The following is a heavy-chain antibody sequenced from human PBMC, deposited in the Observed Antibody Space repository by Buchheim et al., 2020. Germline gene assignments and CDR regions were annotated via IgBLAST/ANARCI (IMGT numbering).Heavy chain of an antibody. CDR1: GFTFSSSV. Sequence: EVLLLESGGGLAQPGGSLRLSCVASGFTFSSSVMIWVRQTPGKGLEWVSSLTTGGDSTYHADSVKGRFSVSRANSKNKLYLQMNSLRAEDTAVYYCAKGSKGAYDYWGQGTL. CDR3: AKGSKGAYDY. CDR2: LTTGGDST. D-gene: IGHD3-3*01. V-gene: IGHV3-23*01. J-gene: IGHJ4*02.